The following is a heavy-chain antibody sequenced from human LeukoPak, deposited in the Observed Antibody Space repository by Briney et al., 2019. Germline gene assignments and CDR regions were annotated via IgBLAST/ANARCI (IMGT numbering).Heavy chain of an antibody. D-gene: IGHD3-9*01. CDR1: GFTFSTYG. Sequence: GGSLRLSCAASGFTFSTYGMSWVRQAPGKGLEWVSSISNSGGNMYYADSVKGRFTISRDNSKNTLYLQMNSLRAEDTAVYYCASDLYHYDILTGPSIWGQGTMVTVSS. CDR2: ISNSGGNM. V-gene: IGHV3-23*01. CDR3: ASDLYHYDILTGPSI. J-gene: IGHJ3*02.